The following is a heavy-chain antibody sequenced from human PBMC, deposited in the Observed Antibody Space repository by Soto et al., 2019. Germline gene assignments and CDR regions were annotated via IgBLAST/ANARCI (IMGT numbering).Heavy chain of an antibody. J-gene: IGHJ6*02. D-gene: IGHD4-17*01. CDR1: GYSFTSYW. CDR3: ARHGVTTGTTNYGMDV. CDR2: IYPGDSDT. Sequence: GESLKISCKGSGYSFTSYWIGWVRQMPGKGLEWMGIIYPGDSDTRYSPSFQGQVTISADKSISTAYLQWSSLKASDTAMYYCARHGVTTGTTNYGMDVWGQGTTVTVSS. V-gene: IGHV5-51*01.